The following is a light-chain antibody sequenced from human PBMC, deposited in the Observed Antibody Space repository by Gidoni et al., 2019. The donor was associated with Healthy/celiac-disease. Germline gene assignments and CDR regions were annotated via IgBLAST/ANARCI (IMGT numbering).Light chain of an antibody. V-gene: IGKV3-11*01. J-gene: IGKJ1*01. CDR2: DAS. Sequence: PGERATLSCRASQSVSSYLAWYQQKPGQAPRLLIYDASNRATGIPARFSGSGSGTDFTLTISSLEPEDFAVYYCQQRSNWPGTFGHGTKVEIK. CDR1: QSVSSY. CDR3: QQRSNWPGT.